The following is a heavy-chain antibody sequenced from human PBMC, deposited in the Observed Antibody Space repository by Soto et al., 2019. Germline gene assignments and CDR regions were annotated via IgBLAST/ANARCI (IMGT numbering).Heavy chain of an antibody. CDR3: ARVGPYCGGDCYSPPP. V-gene: IGHV4-38-2*02. CDR2: IYHSGST. CDR1: GYSIRNGYY. D-gene: IGHD2-21*02. Sequence: SETLSLTCTVSGYSIRNGYYWGWIRQPPGKGLEWIGTIYHSGSTYYNPSLKSRVTIPVDASENHFSLKLSSVTAADTAVYYCARVGPYCGGDCYSPPPWGQGTLVTVLL. J-gene: IGHJ5*02.